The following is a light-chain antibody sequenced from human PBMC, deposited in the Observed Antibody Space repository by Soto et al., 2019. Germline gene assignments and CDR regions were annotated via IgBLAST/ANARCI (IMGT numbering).Light chain of an antibody. CDR3: QQYYSPWT. V-gene: IGKV4-1*01. CDR1: QSVLYNSNNKNY. J-gene: IGKJ1*01. CDR2: WAS. Sequence: DIVMTQSPDSLAVSLGERATINCKSSQSVLYNSNNKNYLAWYQQKPGQPPKLLIYWASTRESGVPDRFSGSGSGTAFPLTISSLQAEDVAVYYCQQYYSPWTFGQGTKVEIK.